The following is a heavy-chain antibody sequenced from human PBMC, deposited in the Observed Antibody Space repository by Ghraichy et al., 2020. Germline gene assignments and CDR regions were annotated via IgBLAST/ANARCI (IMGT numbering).Heavy chain of an antibody. CDR2: ISSNGGST. Sequence: GESLRLSCAASGFTFSSYAMHWVRQAPGKGLEYVSAISSNGGSTYYANSVKGRFTISRDNSKNTLYLQMGSLRAEDMAVYYCARESGLLMTAYNAFDIWGQGTMVTVSS. CDR3: ARESGLLMTAYNAFDI. CDR1: GFTFSSYA. V-gene: IGHV3-64*01. J-gene: IGHJ3*02. D-gene: IGHD3-9*01.